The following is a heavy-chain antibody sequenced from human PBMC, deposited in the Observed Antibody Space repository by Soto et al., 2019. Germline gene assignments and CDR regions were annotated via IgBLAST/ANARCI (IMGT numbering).Heavy chain of an antibody. Sequence: SETLSLTCTVSGGSISSINYYWAWIRQPPGKGLEWIGNIYYTEGTYYNPSLKSRVTISVDTSKNQVSLKLFSVTAADTALYYCVSAAKWELLFDYWGQGIQVTVSS. D-gene: IGHD1-26*01. V-gene: IGHV4-39*01. J-gene: IGHJ4*02. CDR1: GGSISSINYY. CDR2: IYYTEGT. CDR3: VSAAKWELLFDY.